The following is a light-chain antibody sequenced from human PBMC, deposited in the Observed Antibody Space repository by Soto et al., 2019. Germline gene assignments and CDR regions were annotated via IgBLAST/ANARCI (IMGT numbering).Light chain of an antibody. Sequence: DIQMTQSPSSLSASVGDRVTITCRASQGIIHYLAWYQQKPGKVPKLLIYEASNLQSGVPSRFRGGGSGTEFTLTISSLQPDDFATYYCQHYNSYSEAFGQGTKVDIK. CDR1: QGIIHY. CDR3: QHYNSYSEA. V-gene: IGKV1-27*01. J-gene: IGKJ1*01. CDR2: EAS.